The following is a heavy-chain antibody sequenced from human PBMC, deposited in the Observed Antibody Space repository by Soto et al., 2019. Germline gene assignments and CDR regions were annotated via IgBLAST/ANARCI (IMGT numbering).Heavy chain of an antibody. CDR3: ARAWGPYCSSTSCYTDYYYGMDV. J-gene: IGHJ6*02. D-gene: IGHD2-2*02. CDR2: ISAYNGNT. CDR1: GYTFTSYG. V-gene: IGHV1-18*04. Sequence: ASVKVSGEASGYTFTSYGISWVRQAPGQGLEWMGWISAYNGNTNDAQKLQGRVTMTTDTSTSTAYMELRSLRSDDTAVYYCARAWGPYCSSTSCYTDYYYGMDVWGQGTTVTVSS.